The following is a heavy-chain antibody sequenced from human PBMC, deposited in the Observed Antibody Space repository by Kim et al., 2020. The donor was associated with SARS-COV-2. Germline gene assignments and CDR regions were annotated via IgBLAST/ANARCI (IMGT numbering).Heavy chain of an antibody. D-gene: IGHD6-6*01. CDR3: ARAIRGSSTLRYYYYYGMDD. CDR1: GGSISSYY. Sequence: SETLSLTCTVSGGSISSYYWSWIRQPPGKGLEWIGYIYYSGSTNYNPSLKSRVTISVDTSKNQFSLKLSSVTAADTAVYYCARAIRGSSTLRYYYYYGMDDWGQGTTVTVSS. V-gene: IGHV4-59*13. CDR2: IYYSGST. J-gene: IGHJ6*02.